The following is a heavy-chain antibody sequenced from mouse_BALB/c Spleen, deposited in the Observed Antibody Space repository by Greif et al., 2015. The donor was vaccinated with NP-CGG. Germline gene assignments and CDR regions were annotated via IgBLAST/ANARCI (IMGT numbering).Heavy chain of an antibody. V-gene: IGHV2-6-4*01. Sequence: VKLVESGPGLVAPSQSLSITCTVSGFSLSRYSVHWVRQPPGKGLEWLGMIWGGGSTDYNSALKSRLSISKDNSKSQVFLKMNSLQTDDTAMYYCARNWNDYDKPFAYWGQGTLVTVSA. CDR2: IWGGGST. D-gene: IGHD2-4*01. CDR3: ARNWNDYDKPFAY. J-gene: IGHJ3*01. CDR1: GFSLSRYS.